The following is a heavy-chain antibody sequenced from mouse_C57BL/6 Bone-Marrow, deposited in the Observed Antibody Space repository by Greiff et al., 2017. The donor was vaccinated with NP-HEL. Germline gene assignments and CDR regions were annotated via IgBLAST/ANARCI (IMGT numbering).Heavy chain of an antibody. V-gene: IGHV1-64*01. CDR2: IHPNSGST. D-gene: IGHD2-5*01. CDR1: GYTFTSYW. J-gene: IGHJ4*01. CDR3: AISRCDYSTWNYAMDY. Sequence: QVQLQQPGAELVKPGASVKLSCKASGYTFTSYWMHWVKQRPGQGLEWIGMIHPNSGSTNYNEKFKSKATLTVDKSSSTAYMQLSSLTSEDSAVYYCAISRCDYSTWNYAMDYWGQGTSVTVSS.